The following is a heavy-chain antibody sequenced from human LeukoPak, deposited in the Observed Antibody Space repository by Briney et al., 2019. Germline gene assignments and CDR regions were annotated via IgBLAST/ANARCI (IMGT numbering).Heavy chain of an antibody. Sequence: GGTLRLSCAASGFTFSSFGMSWVRQAPGKGLEWVAVISYDGSNKYYADSVKGRFTISRDNSKNTLYLQMNSLRAEDTAVYYCALPSGIAGTGFDYWGQGTLVTVSS. CDR2: ISYDGSNK. D-gene: IGHD1-20*01. V-gene: IGHV3-30*03. CDR3: ALPSGIAGTGFDY. CDR1: GFTFSSFG. J-gene: IGHJ4*02.